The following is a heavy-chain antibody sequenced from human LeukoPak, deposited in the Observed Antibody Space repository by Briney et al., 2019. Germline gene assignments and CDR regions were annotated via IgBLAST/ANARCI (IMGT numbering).Heavy chain of an antibody. V-gene: IGHV3-23*01. CDR3: VSFIDS. Sequence: GGSLRLSCAAPEFTFRSNAMNWVRQAPGKGLGWVSAISGSGPFSTSGTTTYYADSVKGRFTISRDNSRNTLYLQMNSLYYCAKVEYGLVSFIDSWGQGTLVIVSS. CDR1: EFTFRSNA. CDR2: ISGSGPFSTSGTTT. D-gene: IGHD3-10*01. J-gene: IGHJ4*02.